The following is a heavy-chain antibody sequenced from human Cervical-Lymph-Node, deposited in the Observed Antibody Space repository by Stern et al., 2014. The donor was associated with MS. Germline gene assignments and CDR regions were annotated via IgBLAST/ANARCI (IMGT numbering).Heavy chain of an antibody. CDR3: ATALGSSSAYYGVDV. V-gene: IGHV5-51*01. Sequence: VQLVESGAEVKKPGESLKISCKGSGYSFTRYWIGWVRQMPGKGLAWMWIIYPGDSDARYSPSFQGQVTISADKSISTAYLQWSGLKASDTAMYYCATALGSSSAYYGVDVWGQGTTVTVSS. J-gene: IGHJ6*02. D-gene: IGHD6-6*01. CDR1: GYSFTRYW. CDR2: IYPGDSDA.